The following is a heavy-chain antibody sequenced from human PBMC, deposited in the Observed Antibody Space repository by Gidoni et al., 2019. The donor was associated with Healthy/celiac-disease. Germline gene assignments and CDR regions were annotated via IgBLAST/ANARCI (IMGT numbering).Heavy chain of an antibody. J-gene: IGHJ4*02. CDR2: INHSGST. CDR3: ARGMKRGGSYSPY. CDR1: GGSFSGYY. V-gene: IGHV4-34*01. Sequence: QVQLQQWGAGLLKPSETLSLTCAVYGGSFSGYYWSWIRQPPGKGLEWIGEINHSGSTNYNPSLKSRVTISVDTSKNQFSLKLSSVTAADTAVYYCARGMKRGGSYSPYWGQGTLVTVSA. D-gene: IGHD1-26*01.